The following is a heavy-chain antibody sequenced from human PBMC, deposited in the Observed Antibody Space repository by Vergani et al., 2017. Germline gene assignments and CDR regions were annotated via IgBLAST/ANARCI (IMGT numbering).Heavy chain of an antibody. V-gene: IGHV5-51*01. CDR3: ARERGQIRRSTTRDAFDI. Sequence: EVQLVQSGAEVKKPGESLKISCKGSGYSFTSYWIGWVRQMPGKGLEWMGIIYPGDSDTRYSPSFQGQVTISADKSISTAYLQWSSLRSEDTAVYYCARERGQIRRSTTRDAFDIWGQGTMVTVSS. CDR2: IYPGDSDT. CDR1: GYSFTSYW. D-gene: IGHD5/OR15-5a*01. J-gene: IGHJ3*02.